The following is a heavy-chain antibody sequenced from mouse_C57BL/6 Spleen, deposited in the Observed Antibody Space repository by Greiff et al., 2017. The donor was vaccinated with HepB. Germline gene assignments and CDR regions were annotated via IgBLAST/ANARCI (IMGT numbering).Heavy chain of an antibody. V-gene: IGHV1-69*01. CDR3: ARGKIYDGYFAWFAY. CDR1: GYTFTSYW. J-gene: IGHJ3*01. D-gene: IGHD2-3*01. CDR2: IDPSDSYT. Sequence: VQLQQSGAELVMPGASVKLSCKASGYTFTSYWMHWVKQRPGQGLEWIGEIDPSDSYTNYNQKFKGKSTLTVDKSSSTAYMQLSSLTSEDSAVYYCARGKIYDGYFAWFAYWGQGTLVTVSA.